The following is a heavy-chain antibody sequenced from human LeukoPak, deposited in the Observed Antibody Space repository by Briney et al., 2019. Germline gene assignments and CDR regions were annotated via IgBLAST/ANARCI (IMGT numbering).Heavy chain of an antibody. D-gene: IGHD6-6*01. J-gene: IGHJ4*02. CDR3: ARASRGIASRWRDY. CDR2: INHSGST. CDR1: GGSFSGYY. Sequence: SETLSLTCAVYGGSFSGYYWSWIRQPPGKGLEWIGEINHSGSTNYNPSLKSRVTISVDASKNQFSLKLSSVTAADTAVYYCARASRGIASRWRDYWGQGTLVTVSS. V-gene: IGHV4-34*01.